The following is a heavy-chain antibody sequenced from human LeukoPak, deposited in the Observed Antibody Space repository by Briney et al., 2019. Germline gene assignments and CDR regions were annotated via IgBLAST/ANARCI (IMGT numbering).Heavy chain of an antibody. Sequence: GGSLRLSCAAPGFTVSSNYMSWVRQAPGKGLEWVSVIYSGGSTYYADSVKGRFTISRDNSKNTLYLQMNNLRAEDTAVYYCARVLLPSFDSTYYFDYWGQGTLVTVSS. CDR2: IYSGGST. D-gene: IGHD2/OR15-2a*01. V-gene: IGHV3-53*01. CDR1: GFTVSSNY. J-gene: IGHJ4*02. CDR3: ARVLLPSFDSTYYFDY.